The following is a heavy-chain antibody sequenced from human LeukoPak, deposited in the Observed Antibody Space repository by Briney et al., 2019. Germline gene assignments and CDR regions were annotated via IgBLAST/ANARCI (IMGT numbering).Heavy chain of an antibody. V-gene: IGHV3-7*01. CDR1: GFTFSSYW. CDR3: ASSQRLIDY. Sequence: GGSLRLSCAASGFTFSSYWMSWVRQAPGKGLEWVADIKQDGSETYYVDSVKGRFTISRDNAKNPLYLQVNSLRAEDTAGYYCASSQRLIDYWGEGSLVTV. CDR2: IKQDGSET. D-gene: IGHD6-19*01. J-gene: IGHJ4*02.